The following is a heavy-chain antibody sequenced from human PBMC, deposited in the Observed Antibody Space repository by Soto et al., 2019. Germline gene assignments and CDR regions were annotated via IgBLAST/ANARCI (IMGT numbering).Heavy chain of an antibody. CDR3: ARGHGYNGAHFDY. CDR2: IIPIFKTP. J-gene: IGHJ4*02. Sequence: QVQLVQSGPELKKPGSSVNVSCKASGGTFDSYAITWVRQAPGQGVEWMGGIIPIFKTPKYAQKFQGRVTITADESSSTASMELSSLTSEDTALYYCARGHGYNGAHFDYWGQGTLVTVSS. D-gene: IGHD6-25*01. V-gene: IGHV1-69*01. CDR1: GGTFDSYA.